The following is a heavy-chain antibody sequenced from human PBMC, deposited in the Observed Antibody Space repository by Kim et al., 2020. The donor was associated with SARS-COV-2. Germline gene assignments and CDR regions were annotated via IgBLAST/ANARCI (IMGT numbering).Heavy chain of an antibody. CDR1: GFTFDDYA. D-gene: IGHD6-13*01. Sequence: GGSLRLSCAASGFTFDDYAMHWVRQAPGKGLEWVSGICWNSGSIGYAASVKGRFTISSDNAKNSVYLQMNSLRAEDTALYYCAKDIGWQQRSPGFAAWGQGTLVTVSS. J-gene: IGHJ5*02. CDR3: AKDIGWQQRSPGFAA. V-gene: IGHV3-9*01. CDR2: ICWNSGSI.